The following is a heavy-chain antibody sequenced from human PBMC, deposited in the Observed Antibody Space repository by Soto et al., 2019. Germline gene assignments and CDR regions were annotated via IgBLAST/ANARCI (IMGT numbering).Heavy chain of an antibody. V-gene: IGHV3-21*01. CDR3: GREKEDEGSSSLRVYYGVDV. J-gene: IGHJ6*02. Sequence: EVQLVESGGGPVKSGGSLRLSCVASGFTFNNYWVTWVRQSPGKGLEFVASISARTDYKHYAESVKGRFTISRDNARKSVQLQMNGLRAEDAAVYYCGREKEDEGSSSLRVYYGVDVWGQGTTVIVSS. CDR2: ISARTDYK. CDR1: GFTFNNYW. D-gene: IGHD6-6*01.